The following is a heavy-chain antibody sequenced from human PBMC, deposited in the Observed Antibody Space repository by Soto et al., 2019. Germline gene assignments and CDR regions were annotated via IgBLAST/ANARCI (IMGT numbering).Heavy chain of an antibody. Sequence: QVQLVQSGAEVKKPGASVKVSCKSSGYTFTNYAMHWVRQAPGQSLEWMGWINAGNGNTKYSQKFQGRVTITRATSASTASMDLSSLRSEDTAVYYCARGPGGPDGPGDYWGQGTLVTVSS. CDR1: GYTFTNYA. J-gene: IGHJ4*02. V-gene: IGHV1-3*01. CDR2: INAGNGNT. CDR3: ARGPGGPDGPGDY. D-gene: IGHD2-15*01.